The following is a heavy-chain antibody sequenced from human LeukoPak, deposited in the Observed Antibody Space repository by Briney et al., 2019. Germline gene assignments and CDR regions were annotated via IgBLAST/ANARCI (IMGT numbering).Heavy chain of an antibody. CDR2: IYHSGST. J-gene: IGHJ4*02. Sequence: PSETLSLTCAVSGYSISSGYYWGWIRLPPGKGLEWIGSIYHSGSTYYNPSLKSRVTISVDTSKNQFSLKLSSVTAADTAVYYCATSIAVAGTLDYWGQGTLVTVSS. CDR1: GYSISSGYY. CDR3: ATSIAVAGTLDY. V-gene: IGHV4-38-2*01. D-gene: IGHD6-19*01.